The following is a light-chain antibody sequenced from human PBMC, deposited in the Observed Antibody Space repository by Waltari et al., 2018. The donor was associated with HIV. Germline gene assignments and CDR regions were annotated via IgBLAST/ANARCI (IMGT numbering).Light chain of an antibody. V-gene: IGLV2-11*01. CDR1: SSEVGGYKY. CDR3: CSYAGSYTYV. Sequence: QSALTQPRSVPGSPGQSATISCTGTSSEVGGYKYVSWYQQHPGKAPKLMIYAVTQRPSGVPDRFSGSKSGNTASLTISGLQAEDEADYYCCSYAGSYTYVFGTGTKVTVL. CDR2: AVT. J-gene: IGLJ1*01.